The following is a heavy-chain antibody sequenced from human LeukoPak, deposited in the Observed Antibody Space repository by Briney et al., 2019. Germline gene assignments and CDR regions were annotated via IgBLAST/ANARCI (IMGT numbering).Heavy chain of an antibody. CDR3: AKDVELVY. CDR1: GFTFRSYG. D-gene: IGHD6-6*01. Sequence: RGSLRLSCAASGFTFRSYGMHRVRQAPGKGPEGVAVISYDGSNKYYADSVKGRFTISRDNSKNTLYLQMNSLRAEDTAVYYCAKDVELVYWGQGTLVTVSS. J-gene: IGHJ4*02. CDR2: ISYDGSNK. V-gene: IGHV3-30*18.